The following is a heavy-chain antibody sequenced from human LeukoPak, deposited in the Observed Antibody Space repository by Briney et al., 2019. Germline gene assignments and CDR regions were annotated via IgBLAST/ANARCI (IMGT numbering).Heavy chain of an antibody. D-gene: IGHD3/OR15-3a*01. CDR1: GFTFSVYS. Sequence: GGSLRLSCAASGFTFSVYSMNWVRQAPGKGLEWVAYIRDASTIYYAESVKGRSTISRDNAKNTLYLQMNSLRAEDTAVYYCARGRLGTFDYWGQGTLVTVSS. CDR2: IRDASTI. J-gene: IGHJ4*02. CDR3: ARGRLGTFDY. V-gene: IGHV3-48*01.